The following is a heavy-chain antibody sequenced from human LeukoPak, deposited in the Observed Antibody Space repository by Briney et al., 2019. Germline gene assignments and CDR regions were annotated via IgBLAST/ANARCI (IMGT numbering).Heavy chain of an antibody. J-gene: IGHJ2*01. CDR3: ARQGGGFWYFDL. V-gene: IGHV4-59*08. D-gene: IGHD6-25*01. CDR1: GGSISSYY. CDR2: IYYSGST. Sequence: SETPPLTCTVSGGSISSYYWSWIRQPPGKGLEWIGYIYYSGSTNYNPSLKSRVTISVDTSKNQFSLKLSSVTAADTAVYYCARQGGGFWYFDLWGRGTLVTVSS.